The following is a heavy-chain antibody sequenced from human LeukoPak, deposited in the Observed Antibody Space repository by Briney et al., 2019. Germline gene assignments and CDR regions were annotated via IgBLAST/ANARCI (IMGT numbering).Heavy chain of an antibody. Sequence: GGSLRLSCAASGFTFSSYVMSWVRQAPGKGLEWVSVISGSGTTYYADSVKGRFTNSRDNSEKTLYLQMNSLRAEDTAVYYCAKDWPNTSSRIEYFQHWGQGTLVTVSS. CDR3: AKDWPNTSSRIEYFQH. J-gene: IGHJ1*01. D-gene: IGHD2-2*01. CDR2: ISGSGTT. CDR1: GFTFSSYV. V-gene: IGHV3-23*01.